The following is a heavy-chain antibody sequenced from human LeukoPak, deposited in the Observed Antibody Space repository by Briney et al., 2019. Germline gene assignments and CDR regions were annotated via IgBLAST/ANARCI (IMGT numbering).Heavy chain of an antibody. CDR1: GFTFSSYA. J-gene: IGHJ6*02. D-gene: IGHD1-20*01. V-gene: IGHV3-30-3*01. CDR2: ISYDGSNK. CDR3: ARLRDNWNDPDYYYYGMDV. Sequence: PGGSLRLSCAASGFTFSSYAMHWVRQAPGKGLEWVAVISYDGSNKYYADSVKGRFTISRDNSKNTLYLQMNSLRVEDTAVYYCARLRDNWNDPDYYYYGMDVWGQGTTVTVSS.